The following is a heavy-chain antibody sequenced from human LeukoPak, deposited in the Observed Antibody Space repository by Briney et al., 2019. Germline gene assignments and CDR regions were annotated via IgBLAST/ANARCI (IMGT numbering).Heavy chain of an antibody. V-gene: IGHV5-51*01. D-gene: IGHD3-10*01. Sequence: GESLKISCKGSGYSFTSYWIGWVRQMPGKGLEWMGIIYPGDSDTRYSPSFQGQVTISADKSISTAYLQWSSLKASDTAMYYCARARSRITMVRGVIITQRLNWFDPWGQGTLVTVSS. CDR3: ARARSRITMVRGVIITQRLNWFDP. CDR2: IYPGDSDT. CDR1: GYSFTSYW. J-gene: IGHJ5*02.